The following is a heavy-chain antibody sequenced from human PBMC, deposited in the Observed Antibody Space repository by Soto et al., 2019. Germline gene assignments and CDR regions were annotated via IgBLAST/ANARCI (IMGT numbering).Heavy chain of an antibody. CDR3: ARFSYFDSRGYYYPIFDY. Sequence: PSETLSLTCTVSGGSISRYYWTWIRQPPGKGLECIGYIYYSGTTNYNPSLKSRVTISVDTSENQSSLKLSSVTVADTAVYYCARFSYFDSRGYYYPIFDYWGQGTLVTVSS. D-gene: IGHD3-22*01. CDR2: IYYSGTT. CDR1: GGSISRYY. J-gene: IGHJ4*02. V-gene: IGHV4-59*01.